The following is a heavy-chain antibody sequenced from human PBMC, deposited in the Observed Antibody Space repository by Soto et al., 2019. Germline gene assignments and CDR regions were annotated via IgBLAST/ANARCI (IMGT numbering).Heavy chain of an antibody. V-gene: IGHV1-18*01. CDR2: ISAYNGNT. CDR1: GYTFTSYG. J-gene: IGHJ4*02. CDR3: ARGRGRGDYAPFDY. Sequence: ASLKVSCKASGYTFTSYGISWVRQAPGQGLEWMGWISAYNGNTNYAQKLQGRVTMTTDTSTSTAYMELRSLRSDDTAVDYCARGRGRGDYAPFDYGGQGTLVTVPS. D-gene: IGHD4-17*01.